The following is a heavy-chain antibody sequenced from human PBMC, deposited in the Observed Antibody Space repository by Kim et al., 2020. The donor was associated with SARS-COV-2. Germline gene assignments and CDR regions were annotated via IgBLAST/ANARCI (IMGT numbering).Heavy chain of an antibody. J-gene: IGHJ6*02. CDR2: IIPIFGTA. V-gene: IGHV1-69*13. CDR3: ASRLGYCSGGSCYYYYYGMAV. D-gene: IGHD2-15*01. Sequence: SVKVSCKASGGTFSSYAISWVRQAPGQGLEWMGGIIPIFGTANYAQKFQGRVTITADESTSTAYMELSSLRSEDTAVYYCASRLGYCSGGSCYYYYYGMAVWGQGTTVTVSS. CDR1: GGTFSSYA.